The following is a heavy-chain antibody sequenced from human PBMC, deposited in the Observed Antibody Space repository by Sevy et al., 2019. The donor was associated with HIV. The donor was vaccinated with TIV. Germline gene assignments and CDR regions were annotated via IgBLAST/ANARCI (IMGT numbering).Heavy chain of an antibody. Sequence: GGSLRLSCATSGFTFSSYEMNWVRQAPGKGLEWVSYISSSGSTIYYADSVKGRFTISRDNAKNSLYLQMKSLSAEDTAVYNCARGGWLVSWYFDLWGRGTLVTVSS. CDR3: ARGGWLVSWYFDL. CDR2: ISSSGSTI. V-gene: IGHV3-48*03. J-gene: IGHJ2*01. CDR1: GFTFSSYE. D-gene: IGHD5-12*01.